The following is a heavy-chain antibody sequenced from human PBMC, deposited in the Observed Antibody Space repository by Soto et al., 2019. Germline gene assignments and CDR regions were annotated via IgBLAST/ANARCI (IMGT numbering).Heavy chain of an antibody. CDR1: GFTFSSYW. CDR2: IKQDGSEK. CDR3: ARSCSSTSCYYFDY. V-gene: IGHV3-7*01. D-gene: IGHD2-2*01. J-gene: IGHJ4*02. Sequence: GGSLRLSCAASGFTFSSYWMSWVRQAPGKGLEWVANIKQDGSEKYYVDSVKGRFTISRDNAKNSLYLQMNSLRAEDTAVYYCARSCSSTSCYYFDYWGQGTLVTVSS.